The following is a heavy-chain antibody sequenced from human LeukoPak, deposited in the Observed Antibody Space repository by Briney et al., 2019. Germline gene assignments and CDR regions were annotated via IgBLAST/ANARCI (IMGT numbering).Heavy chain of an antibody. CDR2: ISSSSSYI. CDR1: GFTFSSYS. CDR3: ARPEQLVHYGMDV. Sequence: GGSLRLSCAASGFTFSSYSMNWVRQAPGKGLEWVSSISSSSSYIYYADSVKGRFTISRDNAKNSLYLQMNSLRAEDTAVYYCARPEQLVHYGMDVWGQGTTVTVSS. J-gene: IGHJ6*02. V-gene: IGHV3-21*01. D-gene: IGHD6-13*01.